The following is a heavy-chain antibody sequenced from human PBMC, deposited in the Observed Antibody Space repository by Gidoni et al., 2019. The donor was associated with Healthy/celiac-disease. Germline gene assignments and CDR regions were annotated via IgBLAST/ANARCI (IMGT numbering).Heavy chain of an antibody. CDR1: GFTFRSYS. CDR3: ARDQTGYYDSSGYFDY. J-gene: IGHJ4*02. CDR2: ISSSSSTI. D-gene: IGHD3-22*01. V-gene: IGHV3-48*02. Sequence: EVQLVESGGGLVQPGGSLRLSCAASGFTFRSYSMNWVRQAPGKGLEWVSYISSSSSTIYYADSVKGRFTISRDNAKNSLYLQMNSLRDEDTAVYYCARDQTGYYDSSGYFDYWGQGTLVTVSS.